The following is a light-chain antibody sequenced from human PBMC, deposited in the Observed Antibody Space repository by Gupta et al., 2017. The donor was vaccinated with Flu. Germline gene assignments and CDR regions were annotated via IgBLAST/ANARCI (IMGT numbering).Light chain of an antibody. Sequence: DAVMTQSPLSLPVTPGEPASISSRSRQSLLHSNGYNYLDWYLQRPGQAPQVMIYGGSQRASGVPDRFSGSGSGTDFTLKSSRVEDDDVGVYYGMQDLQTATFGQGTKVEIK. CDR1: QSLLHSNGYNY. J-gene: IGKJ1*01. V-gene: IGKV2-28*01. CDR3: MQDLQTAT. CDR2: GGS.